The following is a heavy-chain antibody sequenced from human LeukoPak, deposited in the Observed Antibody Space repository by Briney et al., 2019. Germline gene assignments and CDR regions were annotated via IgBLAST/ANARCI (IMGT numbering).Heavy chain of an antibody. V-gene: IGHV4-61*02. CDR2: IYTSGST. D-gene: IGHD3-22*01. Sequence: SETLSLTCTVSGGSISSGSYYWSWIRQPAGKGPEWIGRIYTSGSTNYNPSLKSRVTISVDTSKNQFSLKPSSVTAADTAVYYCARGGPYYYDSIDYWGQGTLVTVSS. CDR1: GGSISSGSYY. CDR3: ARGGPYYYDSIDY. J-gene: IGHJ4*02.